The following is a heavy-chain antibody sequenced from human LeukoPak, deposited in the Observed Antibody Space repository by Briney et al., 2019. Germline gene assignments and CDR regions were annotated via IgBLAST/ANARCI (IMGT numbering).Heavy chain of an antibody. J-gene: IGHJ4*02. CDR1: GFTFSSYA. CDR3: ARDPSVAVAGTDY. D-gene: IGHD6-19*01. Sequence: GGSLRLSCAASGFTFSSYAMSWVRQAPGKGLEWVSAISGSGGSTYYADSVKGRFTISRDNSKNTLYLQMNSLRAEDTAVYYCARDPSVAVAGTDYWGQGTLVTVSS. V-gene: IGHV3-23*01. CDR2: ISGSGGST.